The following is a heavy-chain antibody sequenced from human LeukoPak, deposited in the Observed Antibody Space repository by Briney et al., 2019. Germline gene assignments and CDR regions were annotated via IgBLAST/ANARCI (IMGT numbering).Heavy chain of an antibody. CDR1: GGSISSYY. J-gene: IGHJ4*02. CDR2: IYTSGST. CDR3: AREPAYSGSFDY. D-gene: IGHD1-26*01. Sequence: SETLSLTCTVSGGSISSYYWSWIRQPAGKGLEWIGRIYTSGSTNYNPSLKSRVTISVDTSKNQFSLKLSSVTAADTAVYYCAREPAYSGSFDYWGQGTLVTVSS. V-gene: IGHV4-4*07.